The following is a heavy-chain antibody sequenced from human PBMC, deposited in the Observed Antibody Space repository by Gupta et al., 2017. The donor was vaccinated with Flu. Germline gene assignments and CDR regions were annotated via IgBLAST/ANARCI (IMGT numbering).Heavy chain of an antibody. J-gene: IGHJ4*02. D-gene: IGHD2-21*01. CDR3: ATAAGYSRIDH. Sequence: QVQLVESGGGLVKPGESLRLSCAASGFRFRDWYMSWIRQAPGQGLEWISYISSSGSTIYYADSVRGRFTISRDNAKNSVFLQMDSLRADDTAVYYCATAAGYSRIDHWGQGTGVTVAS. CDR1: GFRFRDWY. CDR2: ISSSGSTI. V-gene: IGHV3-11*01.